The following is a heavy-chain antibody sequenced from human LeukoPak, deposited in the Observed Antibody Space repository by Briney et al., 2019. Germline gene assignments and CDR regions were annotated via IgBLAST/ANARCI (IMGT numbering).Heavy chain of an antibody. J-gene: IGHJ4*02. CDR2: IYYSGST. Sequence: SETLSLTCTVSGGSISSYYWSWIRQPPGKGLEWIGYIYYSGSTNYNPSLKSRVTISVDTSKNQFSLKLSSVTAADTAVYYCARHPGRQQLVFGDYWGQGTLVTVSS. CDR3: ARHPGRQQLVFGDY. V-gene: IGHV4-59*08. D-gene: IGHD6-13*01. CDR1: GGSISSYY.